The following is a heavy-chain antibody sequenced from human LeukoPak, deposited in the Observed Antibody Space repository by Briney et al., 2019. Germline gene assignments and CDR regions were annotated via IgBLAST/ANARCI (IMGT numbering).Heavy chain of an antibody. CDR2: INWNGGST. CDR3: AKGQYSAGATIFGVVSTPLDY. J-gene: IGHJ4*02. CDR1: GFTFDDYA. Sequence: GGSLRLSCAASGFTFDDYAMSWVRQAPGKGLEWVSGINWNGGSTGYADSVKGRFTISRDNAKNSLYLQMNSLRAEDTAVYYCAKGQYSAGATIFGVVSTPLDYWGQGTLVTVSS. V-gene: IGHV3-20*04. D-gene: IGHD3-3*01.